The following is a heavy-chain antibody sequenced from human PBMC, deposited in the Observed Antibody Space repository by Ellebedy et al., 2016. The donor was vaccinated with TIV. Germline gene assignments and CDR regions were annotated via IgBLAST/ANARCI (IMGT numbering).Heavy chain of an antibody. CDR1: GFTFSNYS. CDR2: ISSSSSYI. V-gene: IGHV3-21*01. Sequence: GGSLRFSXAASGFTFSNYSMNWVRQAPGKGLEWVSSISSSSSYIYYADSVKGRFIISRDNAKNSLYLQMNSLRAEDTAGYYCARDTSRNYDILTGYYTPYYYGMDVWGQGTTVTVSS. CDR3: ARDTSRNYDILTGYYTPYYYGMDV. D-gene: IGHD3-9*01. J-gene: IGHJ6*02.